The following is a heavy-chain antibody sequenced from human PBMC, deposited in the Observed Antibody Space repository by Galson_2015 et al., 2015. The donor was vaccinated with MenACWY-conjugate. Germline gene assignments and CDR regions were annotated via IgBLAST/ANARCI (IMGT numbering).Heavy chain of an antibody. CDR1: GFTFSSYS. V-gene: IGHV3-21*01. CDR3: ARVPFWGGMDV. Sequence: SLRLSCAASGFTFSSYSMNWVRQAPGKGLEWVSSISSSSSYIYYADSVKGRFTISRDNAKNSLYLQMNSLRAEDTAVYYCARVPFWGGMDVWGQGTTVTVSS. D-gene: IGHD3-16*01. CDR2: ISSSSSYI. J-gene: IGHJ6*02.